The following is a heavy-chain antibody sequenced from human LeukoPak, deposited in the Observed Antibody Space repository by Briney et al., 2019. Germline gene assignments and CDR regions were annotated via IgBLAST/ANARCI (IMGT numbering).Heavy chain of an antibody. V-gene: IGHV4-39*01. CDR2: IYYSGST. J-gene: IGHJ4*02. D-gene: IGHD3-9*01. Sequence: SETLSLTCTVSGGSIGSSSYYWGWIRQPPGKGLEWIGSIYYSGSTYYNPSLKSRVTISVDTSKNQFSLKLSSVTAADTAVYYCASAPDSFDGQAFDYWGQGTLVTVSS. CDR1: GGSIGSSSYY. CDR3: ASAPDSFDGQAFDY.